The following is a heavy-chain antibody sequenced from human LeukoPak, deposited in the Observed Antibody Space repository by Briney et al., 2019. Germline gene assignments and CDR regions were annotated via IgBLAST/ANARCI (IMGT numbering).Heavy chain of an antibody. CDR2: IYTSGST. J-gene: IGHJ6*03. V-gene: IGHV4-61*02. Sequence: SQTLSLTCTVSGGSISSGSHYWSWIRQPAGKGLEWIGRIYTSGSTNYNPSLKSRVTISVDTSKNQFSLKLSSVTAADTAVYYCARDWYCSSTSCSDQYYYYYYMDVWGKGTTVTVSS. D-gene: IGHD2-2*01. CDR3: ARDWYCSSTSCSDQYYYYYYMDV. CDR1: GGSISSGSHY.